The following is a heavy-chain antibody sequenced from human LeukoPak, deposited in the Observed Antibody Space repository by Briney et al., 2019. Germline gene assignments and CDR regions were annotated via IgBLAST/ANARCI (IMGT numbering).Heavy chain of an antibody. CDR2: INPNSGGT. CDR1: GYTFTGYY. V-gene: IGHV1-2*02. CDR3: ARARSSRYPFDY. D-gene: IGHD1-26*01. Sequence: ASVTVSCKASGYTFTGYYMHWVRQAPGQGLEWMGWINPNSGGTNYAQKFQGRVTMTRDTSISTAYMELSRLRSDDTAVYYCARARSSRYPFDYWGQGTLVTVSS. J-gene: IGHJ4*02.